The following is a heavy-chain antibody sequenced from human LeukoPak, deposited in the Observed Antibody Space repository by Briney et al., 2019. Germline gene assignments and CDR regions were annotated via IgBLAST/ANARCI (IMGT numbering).Heavy chain of an antibody. D-gene: IGHD3-10*01. CDR1: GFTFSSYG. J-gene: IGHJ4*02. CDR3: AKPRDRLLWFGELPY. Sequence: GGSLRLSCATSGFTFSSYGMHWVRQAPGKGLEWVAVISYDGSNKYYADSVKGRFTISRDNSKNTLYLQMNSLRAEDTAVYYCAKPRDRLLWFGELPYWGQGTLVTVSS. CDR2: ISYDGSNK. V-gene: IGHV3-30*18.